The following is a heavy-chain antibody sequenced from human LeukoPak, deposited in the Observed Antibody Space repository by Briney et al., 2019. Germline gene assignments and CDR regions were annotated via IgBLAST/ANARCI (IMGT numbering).Heavy chain of an antibody. Sequence: KPSETLSLTCTVSGGSISSYYWSWIRQPPGKGLEWIGYIYYSGSTNYNPSLKSRVTISVDTSKNQFSLKLSSVTAADTAVYYCARSSSSFIDWFDPWGQGTLVTVSS. CDR3: ARSSSSFIDWFDP. J-gene: IGHJ5*02. CDR2: IYYSGST. V-gene: IGHV4-59*01. CDR1: GGSISSYY. D-gene: IGHD6-6*01.